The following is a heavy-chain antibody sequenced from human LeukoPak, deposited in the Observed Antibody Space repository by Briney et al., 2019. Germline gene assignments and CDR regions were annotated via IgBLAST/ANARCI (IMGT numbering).Heavy chain of an antibody. CDR3: ARASSGWLFDY. D-gene: IGHD6-19*01. CDR2: INPSGGST. Sequence: ASVKVSCKAPGYTFTSYYMHWVRQAPGQGLEWMGIINPSGGSTGYAQKFQGRVTMTRDTSTSTVYMELSSLRSEDTAVYYCARASSGWLFDYWGQGTLVTVSS. CDR1: GYTFTSYY. J-gene: IGHJ4*02. V-gene: IGHV1-46*03.